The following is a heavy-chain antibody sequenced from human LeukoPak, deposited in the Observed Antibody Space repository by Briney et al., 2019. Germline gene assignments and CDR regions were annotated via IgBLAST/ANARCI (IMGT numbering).Heavy chain of an antibody. CDR2: INPNNGGT. D-gene: IGHD4/OR15-4a*01. J-gene: IGHJ4*02. Sequence: ASVKVSCKASGYTFTDYYMHWVRQAPGQGLEWMGWINPNNGGTTYAQKFQGRVTMTRDTTISTAYMELGRLTSDDTAMYFCLRDLTYGGISSPDCWGQGSLVTVSS. CDR1: GYTFTDYY. V-gene: IGHV1-2*02. CDR3: LRDLTYGGISSPDC.